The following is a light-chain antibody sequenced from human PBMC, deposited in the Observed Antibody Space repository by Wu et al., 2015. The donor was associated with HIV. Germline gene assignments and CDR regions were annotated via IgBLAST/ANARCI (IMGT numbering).Light chain of an antibody. Sequence: ENVLTQSPGTLSLSPGERATLSCRASQSVTSNFLAWYQQIPGQAPRILIYGASRRATGIPDRFSGSGYGTDFTLTISRLEPEDYAVYYCQQYGSSPVTFGPGTKVDIK. J-gene: IGKJ3*01. CDR3: QQYGSSPVT. V-gene: IGKV3-20*01. CDR1: QSVTSNF. CDR2: GAS.